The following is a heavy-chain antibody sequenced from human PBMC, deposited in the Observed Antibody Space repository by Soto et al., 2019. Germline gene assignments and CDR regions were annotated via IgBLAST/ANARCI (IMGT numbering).Heavy chain of an antibody. CDR3: ARHSGTYRFDAFDV. Sequence: DVQLLESGGGLVQPGGSLRLSCLVSGFRFESHAMNWVRQAPGRGLEWVSRITASGGLTDYADSVKGRFTVSRDNSKNTLYLQINSLRVDDTAIYYCARHSGTYRFDAFDVWGQGTMVTVSS. D-gene: IGHD1-26*01. J-gene: IGHJ3*01. V-gene: IGHV3-23*01. CDR2: ITASGGLT. CDR1: GFRFESHA.